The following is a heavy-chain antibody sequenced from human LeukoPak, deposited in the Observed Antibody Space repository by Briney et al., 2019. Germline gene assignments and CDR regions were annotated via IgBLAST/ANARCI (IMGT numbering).Heavy chain of an antibody. CDR2: ICHSGST. J-gene: IGHJ5*02. CDR3: ARGSTRSIAAAGTFDP. D-gene: IGHD6-13*01. CDR1: GGSISSGGYS. V-gene: IGHV4-30-2*01. Sequence: SQTLSLTCAVSGGSISSGGYSWSWIRQPPGKGLEWIVYICHSGSTYYNPSLKSRVTISVDRSKNQFSLKLSSVTAADTAVYYCARGSTRSIAAAGTFDPWGQGTLVTVSS.